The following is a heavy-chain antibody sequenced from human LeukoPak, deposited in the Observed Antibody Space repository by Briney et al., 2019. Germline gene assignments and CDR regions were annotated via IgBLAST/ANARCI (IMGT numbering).Heavy chain of an antibody. J-gene: IGHJ4*02. D-gene: IGHD4-17*01. V-gene: IGHV4-59*08. CDR3: ARHGDYGDPFDY. CDR2: IYYSGST. CDR1: GGSISSYY. Sequence: SETLSLTCTVSGGSISSYYWSWIRQPPGKGLEWIGYIYYSGSTNYNPSLKSRVTISVDTSKNQFSLKLSSVTAADTAVYCCARHGDYGDPFDYWGQGTLVTVSS.